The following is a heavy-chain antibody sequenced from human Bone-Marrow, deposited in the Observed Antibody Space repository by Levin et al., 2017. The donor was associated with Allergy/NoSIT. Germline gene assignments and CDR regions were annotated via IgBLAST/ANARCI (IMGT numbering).Heavy chain of an antibody. J-gene: IGHJ6*02. CDR2: SYYRGAT. V-gene: IGHV4-61*01. D-gene: IGHD3-16*01. CDR3: ARWGYYSLDV. Sequence: SETLSLTCTVSGGSVSSGSHFWNWIRQSPGKGLEWIGYSYYRGATNYNPSLERRVTISVDTSRNQFSLKLSSMTAADTAVYSCARWGYYSLDVWGQGTTVTVSS. CDR1: GGSVSSGSHF.